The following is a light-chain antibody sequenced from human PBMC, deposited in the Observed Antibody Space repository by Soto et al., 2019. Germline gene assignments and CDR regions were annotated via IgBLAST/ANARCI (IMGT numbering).Light chain of an antibody. CDR1: ESVSTD. V-gene: IGKV3-15*01. Sequence: EIVMTQSPATLSVSPLERATLSCRASESVSTDLAWYQQKPGQAPRLLIYGASTRATGIPARFSGSGSGTEFTLTISSLQSEDFAVYYCQQYNNWPPRTFGQGTKVDI. CDR2: GAS. J-gene: IGKJ1*01. CDR3: QQYNNWPPRT.